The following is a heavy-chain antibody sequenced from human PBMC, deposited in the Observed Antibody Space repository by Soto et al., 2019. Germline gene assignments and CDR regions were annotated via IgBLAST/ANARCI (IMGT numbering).Heavy chain of an antibody. CDR1: GGTFSSYR. Sequence: SVKVSCKASGGTFSSYRINWVRQAPGQGLEWVGGIVPIYRTADYAQKFQGRVTITADESARTAYLEVRSLKSQDTAVYYCARDSGAKLSSSWGQGTLVPVSS. CDR3: ARDSGAKLSSS. V-gene: IGHV1-69*13. J-gene: IGHJ4*02. D-gene: IGHD6-13*01. CDR2: IVPIYRTA.